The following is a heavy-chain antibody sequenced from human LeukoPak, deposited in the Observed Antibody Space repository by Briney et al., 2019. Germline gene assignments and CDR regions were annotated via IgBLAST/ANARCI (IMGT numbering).Heavy chain of an antibody. Sequence: GASVKVSCKTSGYTFTSYYMHWVRQAPGQGLQWLGWINPNSGGTILPQQFRGRLTLTRDMSVSTAFLDLSGLTSDDTAVYYRATSSGSAVFPFDYWGQGTLVIVSS. V-gene: IGHV1-2*02. CDR1: GYTFTSYY. CDR2: INPNSGGT. CDR3: ATSSGSAVFPFDY. J-gene: IGHJ4*02. D-gene: IGHD6-25*01.